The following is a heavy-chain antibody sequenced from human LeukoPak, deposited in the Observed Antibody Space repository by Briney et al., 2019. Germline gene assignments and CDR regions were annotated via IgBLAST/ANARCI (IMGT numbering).Heavy chain of an antibody. CDR3: ARDFMVPRTHCSSTSCYNMDV. CDR2: ISYDGSNK. CDR1: GFTFSSYA. V-gene: IGHV3-30*04. D-gene: IGHD2-2*02. Sequence: TGSSLRLSCAASGFTFSSYAMHWVRQAPGKGLEWVAVISYDGSNKYYADSVKGRFTISRDNSKSTLYLQMNSLRAEDTAVYYCARDFMVPRTHCSSTSCYNMDVWGKGTTVTVSS. J-gene: IGHJ6*03.